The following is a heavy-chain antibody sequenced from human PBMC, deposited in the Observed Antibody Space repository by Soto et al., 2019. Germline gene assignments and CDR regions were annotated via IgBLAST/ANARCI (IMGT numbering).Heavy chain of an antibody. CDR3: ARGYTGTTGNDWFDP. CDR1: GGSFSGYY. CDR2: INHSGST. V-gene: IGHV4-34*01. J-gene: IGHJ5*02. Sequence: PSETLSLTCAVYGGSFSGYYWSWIRQPPGKGLEWIGEINHSGSTNYNPSLKSRVTISVDTSKNQFSLMLSSVTAADTAVYYCARGYTGTTGNDWFDPWGQGTLVTVSS. D-gene: IGHD1-1*01.